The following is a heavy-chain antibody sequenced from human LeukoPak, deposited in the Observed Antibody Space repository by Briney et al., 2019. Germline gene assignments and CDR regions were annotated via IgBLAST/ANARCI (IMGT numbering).Heavy chain of an antibody. CDR1: GFIFSNYG. V-gene: IGHV3-33*01. CDR2: IWYDGYNK. Sequence: GGSLRLSCAASGFIFSNYGMHWVRQAPGKGLEWVAGIWYDGYNKFYADSAKGRFTISRDNSKNTLYLQMSSLRAEDPALYYCARVSHYGSGYYYTLAYWGQGTLVTVSS. CDR3: ARVSHYGSGYYYTLAY. J-gene: IGHJ4*02. D-gene: IGHD3-10*01.